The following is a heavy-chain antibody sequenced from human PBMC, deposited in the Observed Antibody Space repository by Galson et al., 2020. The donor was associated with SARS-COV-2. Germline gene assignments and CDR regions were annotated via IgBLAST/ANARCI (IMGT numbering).Heavy chain of an antibody. CDR2: IYYSGST. V-gene: IGHV4-59*08. J-gene: IGHJ6*02. CDR3: ARHVVVIRWPQYYYYGMDV. Sequence: ETSETLSLTCTVSGGSISSYYWSWIRQPPGKGLEWIGYIYYSGSTNYNPSLKSRVTISVDTSKNQFSLKLSSVTAADTAVYYCARHVVVIRWPQYYYYGMDVWGQGTTVTVSS. D-gene: IGHD3-10*01. CDR1: GGSISSYY.